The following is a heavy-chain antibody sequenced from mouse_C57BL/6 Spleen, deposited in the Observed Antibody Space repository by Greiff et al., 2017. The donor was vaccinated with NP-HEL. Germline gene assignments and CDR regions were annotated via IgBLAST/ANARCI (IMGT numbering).Heavy chain of an antibody. J-gene: IGHJ2*01. CDR1: GYTFTSYW. Sequence: QVQLQQPGAELVRPGTSVKLSCKASGYTFTSYWMHWVKQRPGQGLEWIGVIDPSDSYTNYNQKFKGKATLTVDTSSSTAYMQLSSLTSEDSAVYYCARRDSSSHYFDYWGQGTTLTVSS. V-gene: IGHV1-59*01. CDR2: IDPSDSYT. CDR3: ARRDSSSHYFDY.